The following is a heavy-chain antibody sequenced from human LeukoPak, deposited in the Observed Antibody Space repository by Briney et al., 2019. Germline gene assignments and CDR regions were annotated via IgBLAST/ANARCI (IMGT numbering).Heavy chain of an antibody. D-gene: IGHD3-10*01. Sequence: GGSLRLSCAASGFTFSSYSMSWVRQAPGKGLEWVSSISSSSSYIYYADSVKGRFTISRDNAKNSLYLQMNSLRAEDTAVYYCARARFGESVRPFDYWGQGTLVTVSS. CDR3: ARARFGESVRPFDY. J-gene: IGHJ4*02. CDR2: ISSSSSYI. CDR1: GFTFSSYS. V-gene: IGHV3-21*01.